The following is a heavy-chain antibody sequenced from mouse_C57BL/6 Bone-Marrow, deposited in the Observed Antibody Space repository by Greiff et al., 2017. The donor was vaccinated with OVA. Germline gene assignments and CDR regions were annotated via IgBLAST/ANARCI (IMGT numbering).Heavy chain of an antibody. CDR2: IYPGDGDT. J-gene: IGHJ2*01. CDR1: GYAFSSYW. V-gene: IGHV1-80*01. CDR3: AREGDSNYSFDY. D-gene: IGHD2-5*01. Sequence: QVQLQQSGAELVKPGASVKISCKASGYAFSSYWMNWVKQRPGKGLEWIGQIYPGDGDTNYNGKFKGKATLTADKSSSTAYMQLSSLTSEDSAVYFCAREGDSNYSFDYWGQGTTLTVSS.